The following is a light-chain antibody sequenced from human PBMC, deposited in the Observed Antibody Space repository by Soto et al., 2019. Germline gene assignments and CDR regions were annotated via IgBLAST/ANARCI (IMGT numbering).Light chain of an antibody. J-gene: IGKJ1*01. CDR3: QQSYSTLWT. Sequence: DIQMTQSPSSLSASVGDRVTITCRASQSISSYLNWYQQKPGKAPKLLIYAASSLQSGVPSRFSGSGSGTDFTLTISSPQPEDFATYYCQQSYSTLWTFGQGTKV. CDR2: AAS. V-gene: IGKV1-39*01. CDR1: QSISSY.